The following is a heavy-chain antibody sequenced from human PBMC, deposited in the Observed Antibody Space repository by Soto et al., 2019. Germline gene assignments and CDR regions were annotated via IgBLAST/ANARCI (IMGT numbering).Heavy chain of an antibody. Sequence: GSLLLSCAASGFIFSTYAMHWVRQPAGKGLEWVAVISYDGNTKDYADSVKGRFSISRDNSKNTVYLQMSSLRTEDTAVYYCARPGSGYDVLTGRYFYYYHTVDVWGQGTTVTVSS. D-gene: IGHD3-9*01. V-gene: IGHV3-30-3*01. CDR3: ARPGSGYDVLTGRYFYYYHTVDV. CDR2: ISYDGNTK. CDR1: GFIFSTYA. J-gene: IGHJ6*02.